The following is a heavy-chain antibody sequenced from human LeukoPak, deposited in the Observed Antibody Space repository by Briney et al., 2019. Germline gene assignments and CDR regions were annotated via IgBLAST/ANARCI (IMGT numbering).Heavy chain of an antibody. CDR2: IWYDGSNK. J-gene: IGHJ3*02. CDR1: GFSISNYG. Sequence: GRSLRLSCAASGFSISNYGMHWVRQAPGKGLEWVAVIWYDGSNKYYADSVKGRFTISRDNAKNSLYLQMNSLRDEDTAVYYCARDLSGRYAFDIWGQGTMVTVSS. CDR3: ARDLSGRYAFDI. V-gene: IGHV3-33*08. D-gene: IGHD3-10*01.